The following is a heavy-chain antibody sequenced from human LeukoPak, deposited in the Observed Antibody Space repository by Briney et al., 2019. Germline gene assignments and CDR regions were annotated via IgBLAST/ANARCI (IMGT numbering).Heavy chain of an antibody. CDR1: GFPFSSDW. CDR2: IKSDGSST. Sequence: GGSLRLSCAASGFPFSSDWMHWVRQAPGKGLLWVARIKSDGSSTTYADSVKGRFTISRDNAKNTLYLQMNSLTAEDTAVYFCVRAAKYYFDYWGQGTLVTVSS. CDR3: VRAAKYYFDY. V-gene: IGHV3-74*01. J-gene: IGHJ4*02.